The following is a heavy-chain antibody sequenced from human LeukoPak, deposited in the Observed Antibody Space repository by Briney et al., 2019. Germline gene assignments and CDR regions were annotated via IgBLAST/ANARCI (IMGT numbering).Heavy chain of an antibody. J-gene: IGHJ4*02. CDR3: ARDWSGVSTSNDC. CDR2: ISSSSSYT. D-gene: IGHD3-3*01. Sequence: GGSLRLSCAASGFTFSDYYMSWIRQAPGKGLEWVSYISSSSSYTNYADSVKGRFTISRDNAKNSLYLEMNSLRAEDTAVYYCARDWSGVSTSNDCWGQGTLVTVSS. CDR1: GFTFSDYY. V-gene: IGHV3-11*06.